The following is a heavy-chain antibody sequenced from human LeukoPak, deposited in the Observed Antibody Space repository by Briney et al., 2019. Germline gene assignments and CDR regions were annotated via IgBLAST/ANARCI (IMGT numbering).Heavy chain of an antibody. D-gene: IGHD3-3*01. CDR3: ARDPAHYDLWNGQDF. V-gene: IGHV3-48*01. Sequence: GRSLRLSCAASGFTFDDYAMHWVRQAPGKGLEWVSYISGYSITIYYADSVKGRFTISRDNAKKSLYLQMNNLRAEDTAVYYCARDPAHYDLWNGQDFWGQGRLVTVSS. CDR2: ISGYSITI. CDR1: GFTFDDYA. J-gene: IGHJ4*02.